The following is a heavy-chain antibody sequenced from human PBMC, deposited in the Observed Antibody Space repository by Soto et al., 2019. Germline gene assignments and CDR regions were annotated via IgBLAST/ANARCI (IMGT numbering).Heavy chain of an antibody. D-gene: IGHD3-3*01. CDR1: QDIFTINW. J-gene: IGHJ4*02. CDR3: ARHGVSFGPFDY. V-gene: IGHV5-51*01. CDR2: IYPDDSDV. Sequence: GESLKISCQGSQDIFTINWIGWLRQMPGKGLEWMGVIYPDDSDVKYNPSFQGQVTISVDKSISTAYLQWSRLRDSDTAMYFCARHGVSFGPFDYWGQGTPVTVSS.